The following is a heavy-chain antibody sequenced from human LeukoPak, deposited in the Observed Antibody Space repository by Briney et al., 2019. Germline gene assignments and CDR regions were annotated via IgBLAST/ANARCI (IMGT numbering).Heavy chain of an antibody. V-gene: IGHV1-69*04. CDR2: IIPILGIA. CDR3: AYTTKGVPAANYFDY. Sequence: SVKVSCKASGGTFSSYAISWVRQAPGQGLEWMGRIIPILGIANYAQKFQGRVTITADESTSTAYMELSSLRSEDTAVYYCAYTTKGVPAANYFDYWGQGTLVTVSS. CDR1: GGTFSSYA. J-gene: IGHJ4*02. D-gene: IGHD2-2*01.